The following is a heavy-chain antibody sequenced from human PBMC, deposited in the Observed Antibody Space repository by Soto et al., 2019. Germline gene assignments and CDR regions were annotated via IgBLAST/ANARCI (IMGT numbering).Heavy chain of an antibody. CDR2: IWYDGSNK. V-gene: IGHV3-33*01. Sequence: QVQLVESGGGVVQPGRSLRLSCAASGFTFSSYGMHWVRQAPGKGLEWVAVIWYDGSNKYYADSVKGRFTISRDNSKNTLYLQMNSLRDEDTAVYYCAREYYYGSGKGHGMDVWGQGTTVTVSS. J-gene: IGHJ6*02. D-gene: IGHD3-10*01. CDR3: AREYYYGSGKGHGMDV. CDR1: GFTFSSYG.